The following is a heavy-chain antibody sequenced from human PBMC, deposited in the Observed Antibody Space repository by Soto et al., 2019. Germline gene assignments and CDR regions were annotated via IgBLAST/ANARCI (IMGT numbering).Heavy chain of an antibody. CDR3: AHTMIVTGDDY. D-gene: IGHD3-22*01. Sequence: GGSLRLSCAASGFTFSSYGMHWVRQAPGKGLEWVAVIWYDGSNKYYADSVKGRFTISRDNSKNTLYLQMNSLRAEDTAVYYCAHTMIVTGDDYWGQGTLVTVSS. J-gene: IGHJ4*02. V-gene: IGHV3-33*01. CDR2: IWYDGSNK. CDR1: GFTFSSYG.